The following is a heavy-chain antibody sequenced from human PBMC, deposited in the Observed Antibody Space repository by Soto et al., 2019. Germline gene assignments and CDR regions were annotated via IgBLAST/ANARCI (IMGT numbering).Heavy chain of an antibody. CDR3: ARTTWELGVRFDY. V-gene: IGHV3-11*01. CDR2: ISGRGGTI. Sequence: GGSLRLSCAASGFPFSDFYMTWIRRAPGRGLQCLSYISGRGGTIYYADSVKGRFTISRDNAKNSLDLQMDGLRGDDTGVYYCARTTWELGVRFDYWGQGALVTVSS. D-gene: IGHD1-26*01. CDR1: GFPFSDFY. J-gene: IGHJ4*02.